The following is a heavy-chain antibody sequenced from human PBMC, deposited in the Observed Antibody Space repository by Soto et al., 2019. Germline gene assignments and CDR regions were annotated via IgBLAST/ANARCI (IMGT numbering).Heavy chain of an antibody. CDR3: AAALWFGEMFFDY. J-gene: IGHJ4*02. D-gene: IGHD3-10*01. Sequence: ASVKVSCKTSGYTFSSYSISWVRQAPGQGLEWVGWISPHNGNTNYIQKFQGRITMTTDTSTSTVYMELRSLRSDDTAVYYCAAALWFGEMFFDYWGQGTQVTVSS. CDR1: GYTFSSYS. V-gene: IGHV1-18*01. CDR2: ISPHNGNT.